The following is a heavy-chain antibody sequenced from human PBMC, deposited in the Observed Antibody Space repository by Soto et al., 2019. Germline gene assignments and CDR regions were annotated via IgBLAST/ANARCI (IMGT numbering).Heavy chain of an antibody. CDR3: AHRLSYGSGSDYFDY. J-gene: IGHJ4*02. D-gene: IGHD3-10*01. Sequence: QITLKESGPPVVKPTQTLTLTCTFSGFSLSTSGVGVGWIRQPPGKALEWLVVIYWDDDKRYSPSLKSRLTIXXDXSXIQVVLTMTNMDPVDTATYYCAHRLSYGSGSDYFDYWGQGTLVTVSA. V-gene: IGHV2-5*02. CDR1: GFSLSTSGVG. CDR2: IYWDDDK.